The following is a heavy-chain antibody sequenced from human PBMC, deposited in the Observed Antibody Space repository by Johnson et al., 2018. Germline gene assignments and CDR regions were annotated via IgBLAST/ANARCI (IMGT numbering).Heavy chain of an antibody. Sequence: QVQLQESGPGLVKPSETLSLTCTVSGGSISSYYWSWIRQPPGKGLEWIGYIYYSGSTNYNPSLQSRVTISVDTSKNQFSLKLSSGTAADTAVDYRAKGTGTHRYYGRDVGGQGTTVTVSS. V-gene: IGHV4-59*01. CDR3: AKGTGTHRYYGRDV. CDR1: GGSISSYY. D-gene: IGHD7-27*01. CDR2: IYYSGST. J-gene: IGHJ6*02.